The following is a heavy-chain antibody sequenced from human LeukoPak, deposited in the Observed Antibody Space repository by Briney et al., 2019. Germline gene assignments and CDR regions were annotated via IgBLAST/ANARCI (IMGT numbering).Heavy chain of an antibody. J-gene: IGHJ4*02. CDR2: IYYSGST. Sequence: PSETLSLTCTVSGGSISTYYWSWIRQPPGRGLEWIGYIYYSGSTNYNPSLKSRLTISVDTSKKRFSLKLSSVTAADTAVYYCARSSAHAAMPFDYWGQGTLVTVSS. CDR3: ARSSAHAAMPFDY. CDR1: GGSISTYY. D-gene: IGHD2-2*01. V-gene: IGHV4-59*08.